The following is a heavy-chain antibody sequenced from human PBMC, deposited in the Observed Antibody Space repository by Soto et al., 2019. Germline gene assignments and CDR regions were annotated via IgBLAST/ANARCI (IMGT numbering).Heavy chain of an antibody. D-gene: IGHD1-1*01. V-gene: IGHV3-30*18. CDR3: AKSVYNWNDGFFDY. J-gene: IGHJ4*02. CDR2: ISYDGNNK. CDR1: GFTFSTYG. Sequence: QVQLVESGGGVVQPGRSLRLSCAASGFTFSTYGMHWVRQAPGKGLEWVAVISYDGNNKYYADSVKGRFTISRDNSKNTLDLQMGSLRAEDTAVYYCAKSVYNWNDGFFDYWGQGTLVTVSS.